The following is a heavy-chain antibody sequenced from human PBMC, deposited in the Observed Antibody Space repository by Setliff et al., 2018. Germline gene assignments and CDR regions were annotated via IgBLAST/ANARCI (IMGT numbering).Heavy chain of an antibody. CDR2: IYHSGST. V-gene: IGHV4-4*02. Sequence: SETLSLTCAVSGDSISSSNWWNWVRQPPGKGLEWIGEIYHSGSTKYNPSLKSRVTMSVDKSKNQFSLKLSSVTAADTAVYYCARSSYSGSYLNVWGQGTTLTVSS. CDR1: GDSISSSNW. CDR3: ARSSYSGSYLNV. J-gene: IGHJ6*02. D-gene: IGHD1-26*01.